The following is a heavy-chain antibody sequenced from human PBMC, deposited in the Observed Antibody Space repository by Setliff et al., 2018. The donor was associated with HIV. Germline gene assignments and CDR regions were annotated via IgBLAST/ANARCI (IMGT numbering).Heavy chain of an antibody. CDR2: INPNTGDT. CDR1: GYTFTGYF. CDR3: AREYDVLTGYYISAFDI. V-gene: IGHV1-2*06. Sequence: GASVKVSCKASGYTFTGYFIHWVRQAPGQGLEWMGRINPNTGDTNYAQKFQDRVTMTRDTSTNTAYMELSRLRSDDTAVYYCAREYDVLTGYYISAFDIWGQGTMVTVSS. J-gene: IGHJ3*02. D-gene: IGHD3-9*01.